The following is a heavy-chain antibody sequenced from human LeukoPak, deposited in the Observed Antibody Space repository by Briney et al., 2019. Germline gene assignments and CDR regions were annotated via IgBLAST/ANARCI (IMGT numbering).Heavy chain of an antibody. V-gene: IGHV4-34*01. D-gene: IGHD3-10*01. CDR2: INHSGST. CDR3: AGGATPGVF. Sequence: SETLSLTCGVYGGSFSGYYWTWIRQPPGKGLEWIGEINHSGSTNDIPSLKSRVTMSLDTSKNQFSLKLTSVTAADTAVYYCAGGATPGVFWGQGTLVTVLS. CDR1: GGSFSGYY. J-gene: IGHJ4*02.